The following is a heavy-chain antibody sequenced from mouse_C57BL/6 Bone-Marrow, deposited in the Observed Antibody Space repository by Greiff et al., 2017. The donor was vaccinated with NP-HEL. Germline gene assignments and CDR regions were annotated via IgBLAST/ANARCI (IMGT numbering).Heavy chain of an antibody. CDR1: GFPITSGYY. CDR3: AGDRSVIRPDF. J-gene: IGHJ2*01. D-gene: IGHD1-2*01. CDR2: ITHSGET. V-gene: IGHV12-3*01. Sequence: QVQLKESGPGLVKPSQSLFLTCSITGFPITSGYYWFWIRQSPGKPLEWMGYITHSGETYYNPTLQSPISITRDTSKNQFFLQLNSVTTEDTAMYYCAGDRSVIRPDFWGRGTALTVTS.